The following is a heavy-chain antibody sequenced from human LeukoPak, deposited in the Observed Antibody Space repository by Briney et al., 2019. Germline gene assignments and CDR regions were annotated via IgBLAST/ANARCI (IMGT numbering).Heavy chain of an antibody. CDR2: ISSNGGST. J-gene: IGHJ6*03. Sequence: GGSLRLSCAASGFTFSSYAMHWVRQAPGKGLEYVSAISSNGGSTYYANSVKGRSTISRDNSKNTLYLQMGSLRAEDMAVYYCARGAAYYYYYMDVWGKGTTVTVSS. CDR1: GFTFSSYA. CDR3: ARGAAYYYYYMDV. V-gene: IGHV3-64*01. D-gene: IGHD6-13*01.